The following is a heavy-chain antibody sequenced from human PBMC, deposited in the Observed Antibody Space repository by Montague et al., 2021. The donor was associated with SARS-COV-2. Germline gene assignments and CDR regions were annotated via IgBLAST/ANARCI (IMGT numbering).Heavy chain of an antibody. CDR2: IYSGGST. CDR3: ARVYGSGSYYGVGMDV. V-gene: IGHV3-66*02. D-gene: IGHD3-10*01. CDR1: GFTVSSNY. Sequence: SLRLSCAASGFTVSSNYMSWVRQAPGKGLEWVSVIYSGGSTYYADSVKGRFTISRDNSKNTLYLQMNSLRAEDTAVYYCARVYGSGSYYGVGMDVWGQGTTVTVPS. J-gene: IGHJ6*02.